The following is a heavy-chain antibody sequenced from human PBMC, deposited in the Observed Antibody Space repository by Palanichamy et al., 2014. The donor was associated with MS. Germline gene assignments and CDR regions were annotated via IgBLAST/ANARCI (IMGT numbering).Heavy chain of an antibody. CDR1: GYTFTNYD. CDR3: ARRYSYGYDPVDYYGLDV. CDR2: MNPKSGNT. D-gene: IGHD5-18*01. V-gene: IGHV1-8*02. J-gene: IGHJ6*02. Sequence: QVQLVQSGAEVKKPGASVKVSCKASGYTFTNYDINWVRQATGQGLEWMGWMNPKSGNTGYVQKLQGRVTMTRNTSTSTAYMELSSLRSEDTAMYFCARRYSYGYDPVDYYGLDVWGQGTTVTVFS.